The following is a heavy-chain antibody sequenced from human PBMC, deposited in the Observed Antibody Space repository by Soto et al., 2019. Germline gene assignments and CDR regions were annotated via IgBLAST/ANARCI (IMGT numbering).Heavy chain of an antibody. V-gene: IGHV1-8*01. CDR3: ARGLLYDSSGSPGY. CDR2: MNPNSGNT. J-gene: IGHJ4*02. D-gene: IGHD3-22*01. CDR1: GYTFTSYD. Sequence: QVQLVQSGAEVKKPGASVKVSCKASGYTFTSYDINWVRQATGQGLEWMGWMNPNSGNTGNAQKFQGRVTLTRLTSXSTDYMELSSLRSEDTAVYYCARGLLYDSSGSPGYWGQGTLVTVSS.